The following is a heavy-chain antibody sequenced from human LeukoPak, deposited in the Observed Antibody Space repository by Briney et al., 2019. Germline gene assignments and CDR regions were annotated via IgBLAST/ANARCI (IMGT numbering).Heavy chain of an antibody. J-gene: IGHJ6*02. D-gene: IGHD3-9*01. CDR3: ARVPSYDILTGYYIAAFYYYYYGMDV. Sequence: APVKVSCKASGYTFTSYDINWVRQATGQGLEWMGWMNPNSGNTGYAQKFQGRVTMTRNTSISTAYMELSSLRSEDTAVYYCARVPSYDILTGYYIAAFYYYYYGMDVWGQGTTVTVSS. V-gene: IGHV1-8*01. CDR1: GYTFTSYD. CDR2: MNPNSGNT.